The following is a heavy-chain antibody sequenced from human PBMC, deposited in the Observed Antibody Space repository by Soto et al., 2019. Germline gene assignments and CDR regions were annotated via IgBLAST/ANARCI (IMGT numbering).Heavy chain of an antibody. D-gene: IGHD6-19*01. CDR3: AKVQGYSSGFSNY. V-gene: IGHV3-23*01. J-gene: IGHJ4*02. CDR1: GFSFSDYG. CDR2: ISGNKMTT. Sequence: GGSLRLSCVASGFSFSDYGMSWVRPRPQKTLEWVASISGNKMTTFYPDSVKGRFFISRDNSKNTLYLQMNSLRAEDTAVYYCAKVQGYSSGFSNYWGQGTLVTVSS.